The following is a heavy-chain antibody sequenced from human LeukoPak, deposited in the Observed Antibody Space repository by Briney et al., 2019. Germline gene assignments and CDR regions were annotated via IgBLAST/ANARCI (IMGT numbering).Heavy chain of an antibody. V-gene: IGHV3-23*01. CDR3: AKENGYKTTHFDY. J-gene: IGHJ4*02. CDR1: GXSFSSYA. CDR2: VSGSGGNR. Sequence: GGSLRLSCVASGXSFSSYAMSWVRQAPGKGLEWVSTVSGSGGNRYYADSVKGRFTISRDNSRNTQYLQMSSLRAEDTALYYCAKENGYKTTHFDYWGQGNLVTVSS. D-gene: IGHD5-24*01.